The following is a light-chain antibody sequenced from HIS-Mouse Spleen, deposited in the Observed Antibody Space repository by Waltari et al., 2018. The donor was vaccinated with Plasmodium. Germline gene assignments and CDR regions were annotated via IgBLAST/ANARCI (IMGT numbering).Light chain of an antibody. J-gene: IGLJ2*01. V-gene: IGLV2-11*01. CDR3: CSYAGSYTLV. Sequence: QSALTQPRSVSGSPGQSVTISCTGTSSDVGGYNYVSWYQQHPGKAPKLMIYDVSKWPSGVPDRFSGSKSGNKASLTISGLQAEDEADYYCCSYAGSYTLVFGGGTKLTVL. CDR1: SSDVGGYNY. CDR2: DVS.